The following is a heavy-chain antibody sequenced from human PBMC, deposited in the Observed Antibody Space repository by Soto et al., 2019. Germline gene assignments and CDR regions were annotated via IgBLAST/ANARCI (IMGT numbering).Heavy chain of an antibody. CDR2: ISGSGGST. Sequence: GGSLRLSCAASGFTFSSYAMSWVRQAPGKGLEWVSAISGSGGSTYYADSVKGRFTISRDNSKNTLYLQMNSLRAEDTAVYYCAKDGLDIVVVPAARGGDYYMDVWGKGTTVTVSS. D-gene: IGHD2-2*03. V-gene: IGHV3-23*01. CDR3: AKDGLDIVVVPAARGGDYYMDV. CDR1: GFTFSSYA. J-gene: IGHJ6*03.